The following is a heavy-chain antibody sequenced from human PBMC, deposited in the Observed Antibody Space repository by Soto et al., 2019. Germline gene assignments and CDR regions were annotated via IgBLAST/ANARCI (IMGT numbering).Heavy chain of an antibody. Sequence: PGESLKISCKGCGYTFPSYWIGWVRQMPGKGLEWMGIIYPGDSDARYSPSFQGQVTISVDKSITTAYLQWSSLKASDTAMYYCARFQYGGYYFDFWGQGTLVTVSS. J-gene: IGHJ4*02. V-gene: IGHV5-51*01. CDR2: IYPGDSDA. D-gene: IGHD5-12*01. CDR3: ARFQYGGYYFDF. CDR1: GYTFPSYW.